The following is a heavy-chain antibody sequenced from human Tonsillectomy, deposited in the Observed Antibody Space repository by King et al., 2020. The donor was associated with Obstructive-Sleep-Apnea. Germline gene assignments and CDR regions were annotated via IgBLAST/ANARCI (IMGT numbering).Heavy chain of an antibody. Sequence: VQLVESGGGLVKPGGSLRLSCAASGFTFSDYYMSWIRQAPGKGLEWVSYISSSSSYTNYADSVKGRFTISRDNAKNSLYLQMNSLRAEDTAVYYCARGLGYCSGGSCYSFYFDYWGQGTLVTVSS. CDR3: ARGLGYCSGGSCYSFYFDY. D-gene: IGHD2-15*01. CDR2: ISSSSSYT. CDR1: GFTFSDYY. J-gene: IGHJ4*02. V-gene: IGHV3-11*06.